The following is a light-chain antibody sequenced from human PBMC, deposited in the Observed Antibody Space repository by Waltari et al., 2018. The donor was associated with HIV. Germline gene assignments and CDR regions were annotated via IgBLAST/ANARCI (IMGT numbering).Light chain of an antibody. CDR3: QSSDRNKQV. CDR1: GGSITSNY. V-gene: IGLV6-57*01. J-gene: IGLJ3*02. CDR2: EDD. Sequence: NFMLTQPHSVSVSPGKTVTISCTRTGGSITSNYVQWSQRRPGGSPTTVFYEDDQRPHAVPGRFSGSIDRSSTSASLTISGLKPEEEADYYSQSSDRNKQVFGGGTKLTVL.